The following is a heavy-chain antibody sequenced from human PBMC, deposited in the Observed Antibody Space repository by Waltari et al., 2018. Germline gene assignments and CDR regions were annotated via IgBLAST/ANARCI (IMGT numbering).Heavy chain of an antibody. J-gene: IGHJ4*02. Sequence: QVQLQESGPGLVTPSETLSLTCAVSGYSISRGYYWGWIRQPPGKGLEWLGSIYHSGSTYYNPSLKSRVTISVDTSKNQFSLKLSSVTAADTAVYYCARLANYDFWSGYPFDYWGQGTLVTVSS. CDR3: ARLANYDFWSGYPFDY. CDR2: IYHSGST. CDR1: GYSISRGYY. D-gene: IGHD3-3*01. V-gene: IGHV4-38-2*01.